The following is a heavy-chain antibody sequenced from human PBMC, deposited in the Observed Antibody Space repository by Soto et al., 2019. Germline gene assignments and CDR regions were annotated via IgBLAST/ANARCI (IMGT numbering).Heavy chain of an antibody. CDR2: IYTSGST. CDR3: PRDMPSYYYDSSGYRWFDP. J-gene: IGHJ5*02. V-gene: IGHV4-4*07. Sequence: SETLSLTCTVSGGSISSYYWSWIRQPAGKGLEWIGRIYTSGSTNYNPSLKSRVTMSVDTSKNQFSLKLSSVTAADTAVYYCPRDMPSYYYDSSGYRWFDPWGQGTLVTVSS. D-gene: IGHD3-22*01. CDR1: GGSISSYY.